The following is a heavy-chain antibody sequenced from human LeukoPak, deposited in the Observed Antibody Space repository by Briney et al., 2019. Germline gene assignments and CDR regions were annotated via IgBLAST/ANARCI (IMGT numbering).Heavy chain of an antibody. CDR3: ARERPEGSGSFQLDS. CDR2: VNWNGGST. Sequence: GGSLRLSCAASGFTFDDYAMSWVRQTPGQGLEWVSGVNWNGGSTGYADSVKGRFTVSRDNAKNSLYLQMNTLVAGHTAVYYWARERPEGSGSFQLDSWGQGTLVTVSS. CDR1: GFTFDDYA. D-gene: IGHD1-26*01. J-gene: IGHJ4*02. V-gene: IGHV3-20*04.